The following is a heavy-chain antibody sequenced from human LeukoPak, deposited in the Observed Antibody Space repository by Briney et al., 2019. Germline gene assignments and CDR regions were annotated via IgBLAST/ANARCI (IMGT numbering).Heavy chain of an antibody. CDR2: SHYSGIT. CDR1: GGSISSYY. Sequence: SETLSLTCTVSGGSISSYYWSWIRQPPGKGLEWIGYSHYSGITNYNPSLKSRVTISVDTSKNQFSLKLSSVTAADTAAYYCARVKKYSSSSGTNYFHMDVWGKGTTVTVSS. V-gene: IGHV4-59*01. CDR3: ARVKKYSSSSGTNYFHMDV. J-gene: IGHJ6*03. D-gene: IGHD6-6*01.